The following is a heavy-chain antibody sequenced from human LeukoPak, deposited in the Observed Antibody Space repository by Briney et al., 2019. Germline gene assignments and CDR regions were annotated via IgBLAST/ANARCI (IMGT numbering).Heavy chain of an antibody. CDR1: GYTFSSYW. V-gene: IGHV5-51*01. D-gene: IGHD3-3*01. CDR3: ARQNDFRLDY. J-gene: IGHJ4*02. CDR2: IYPGDSDT. Sequence: MHGESLKISCQGSGYTFSSYWIGWVRQMPGKGLEWMGIIYPGDSDTRYSPSLQGQVTISVDTSIGTAYLQWSSLKASDTAIYYCARQNDFRLDYWGQGTLVTVSS.